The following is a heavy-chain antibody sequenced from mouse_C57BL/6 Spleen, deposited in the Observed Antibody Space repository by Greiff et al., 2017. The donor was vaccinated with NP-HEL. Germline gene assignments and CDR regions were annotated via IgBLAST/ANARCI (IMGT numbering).Heavy chain of an antibody. J-gene: IGHJ2*01. CDR2: ISSGGSYT. D-gene: IGHD2-4*01. Sequence: EVKLVESGGDLVKPGGSLKLSCAASGFTFSSYGMSWVRQTPDKRLEWVATISSGGSYTYYPDSVKGRFTISRDNAKNTLYLQMSSLKSEDTAMYYCARLYDYDRNYFDYWGQGTTLTVSS. CDR1: GFTFSSYG. V-gene: IGHV5-6*02. CDR3: ARLYDYDRNYFDY.